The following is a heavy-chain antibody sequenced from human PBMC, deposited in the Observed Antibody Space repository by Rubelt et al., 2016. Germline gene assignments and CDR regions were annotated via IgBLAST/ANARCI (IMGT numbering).Heavy chain of an antibody. CDR2: ISAYNGKT. CDR1: GYTFTSYG. CDR3: ARDRIRIAARQGWYFDL. V-gene: IGHV1-18*01. J-gene: IGHJ2*01. Sequence: QVQLVQSGAEVKKPGASVKVSCKASGYTFTSYGISWVRQAPGQGLEWMGWISAYNGKTNYEQKLQGRVTMTTDTSTSTAYMELRSLRSDDTAVYYCARDRIRIAARQGWYFDLWGRGTLVTVSS. D-gene: IGHD6-6*01.